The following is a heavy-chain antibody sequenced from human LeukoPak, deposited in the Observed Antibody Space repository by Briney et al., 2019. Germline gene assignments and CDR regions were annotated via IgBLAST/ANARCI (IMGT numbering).Heavy chain of an antibody. D-gene: IGHD4-17*01. CDR3: VRGDGDLFDF. V-gene: IGHV3-21*04. Sequence: PGGSLRLSCAASGFTFSSYSMNWVRQAPGKGLEWVSSISSSSSYIYYADSVKGRFTISRDNAKNSIHLQMGSLRVEDTAVYYCVRGDGDLFDFWGQGTLVSVSS. J-gene: IGHJ4*02. CDR2: ISSSSSYI. CDR1: GFTFSSYS.